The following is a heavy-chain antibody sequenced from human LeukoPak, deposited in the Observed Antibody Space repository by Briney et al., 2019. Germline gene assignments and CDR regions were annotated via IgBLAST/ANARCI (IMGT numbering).Heavy chain of an antibody. Sequence: PSETLSLTCTVSGDSITSSGYFWSWIRQHPGKGLEWIGYIYYTGSAYYNPSLQSRVTISVDTSKNQFSLRLTSLTAADTAVYYCARVRNCSSTSCYAIDYWGQGTLVTVSS. CDR3: ARVRNCSSTSCYAIDY. J-gene: IGHJ4*02. CDR1: GDSITSSGYF. CDR2: IYYTGSA. D-gene: IGHD2-2*01. V-gene: IGHV4-31*03.